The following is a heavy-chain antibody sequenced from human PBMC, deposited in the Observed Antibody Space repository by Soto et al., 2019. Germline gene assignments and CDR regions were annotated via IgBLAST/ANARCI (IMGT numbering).Heavy chain of an antibody. V-gene: IGHV4-31*03. D-gene: IGHD6-6*01. J-gene: IGHJ6*02. CDR3: AIVDEYYYGIDV. CDR1: GGSISSGGYY. Sequence: SETLSLTCTVSGGSISSGGYYWSWIRQHPGKGLEWIGYIYYSGSTYYNPSLKSRVTISVDTSKNQFSLKLSSVTAADTAVYYCAIVDEYYYGIDVWGQGTTVTVSS. CDR2: IYYSGST.